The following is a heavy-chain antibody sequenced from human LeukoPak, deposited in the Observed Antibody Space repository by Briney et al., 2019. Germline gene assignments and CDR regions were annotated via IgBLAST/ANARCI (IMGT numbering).Heavy chain of an antibody. D-gene: IGHD3-3*01. CDR2: ISYAGSNK. CDR1: GFTFSSYA. J-gene: IGHJ6*02. Sequence: GGSLRLSCAASGFTFSSYAMHWVRQAPGKGLEWVAVISYAGSNKYYADSVKGRFTISRDNSKNTLYLQMNSLRAEDTAVYYCARSLTYYDFWSGYYDYYYYGMDVWGQGTTVTVSS. V-gene: IGHV3-30-3*01. CDR3: ARSLTYYDFWSGYYDYYYYGMDV.